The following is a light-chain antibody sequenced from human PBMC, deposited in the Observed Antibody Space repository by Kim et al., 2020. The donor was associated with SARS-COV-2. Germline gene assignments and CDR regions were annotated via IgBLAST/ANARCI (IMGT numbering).Light chain of an antibody. CDR2: EVT. CDR3: NSYTSSDTWV. J-gene: IGLJ3*02. Sequence: GQSITVSCTGTSSDVGTYNYVSWYQQQPGKVPKLLIYEVTKRPSGASDRFSGSKSGNTASLTISGLQAEDEADYYCNSYTSSDTWVFGGGTKLTVL. CDR1: SSDVGTYNY. V-gene: IGLV2-14*01.